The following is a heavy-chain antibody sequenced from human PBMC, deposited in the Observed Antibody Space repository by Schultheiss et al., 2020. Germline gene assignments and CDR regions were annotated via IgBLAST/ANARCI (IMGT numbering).Heavy chain of an antibody. Sequence: GGSLRLSCAASGFTFSSYGMHWVRQAPGKGLEWVAVIWYDGSNKYYADSVKGRFTISRDNSKNTLYLQMNSLRAEDTAVYYCTTIVVVTTGDYWGQGTLVTVSS. D-gene: IGHD3-22*01. J-gene: IGHJ4*02. CDR3: TTIVVVTTGDY. CDR2: IWYDGSNK. V-gene: IGHV3-33*01. CDR1: GFTFSSYG.